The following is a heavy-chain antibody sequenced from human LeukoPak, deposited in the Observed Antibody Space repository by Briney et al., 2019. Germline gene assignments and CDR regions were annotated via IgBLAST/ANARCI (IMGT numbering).Heavy chain of an antibody. CDR1: GGTFSSYA. V-gene: IGHV1-69*13. CDR2: IIPIFGTA. CDR3: ARGRPVVVRSGSYYFDY. D-gene: IGHD2-15*01. Sequence: SVKVSCKASGGTFSSYAISWVRQAPGQGLEWMGGIIPIFGTANYAQKFQGRVTITADESTSTAYMELSSLRSEDTAVYYCARGRPVVVRSGSYYFDYWGQGTLVTVSS. J-gene: IGHJ4*02.